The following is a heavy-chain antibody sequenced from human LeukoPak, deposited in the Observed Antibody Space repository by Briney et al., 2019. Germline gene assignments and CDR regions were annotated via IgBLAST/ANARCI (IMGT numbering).Heavy chain of an antibody. CDR2: IHPADSQT. V-gene: IGHV5-51*01. Sequence: GESLKISCMGSGYRFTTYWIDWVRQVPGKGLEWMGLIHPADSQTRYNPSFQGQVTLSDDKSINTAYLQWSSLRPSDTAIYYCARRLRTGGFDIWGQGTEVTVSS. CDR1: GYRFTTYW. D-gene: IGHD1-1*01. CDR3: ARRLRTGGFDI. J-gene: IGHJ3*02.